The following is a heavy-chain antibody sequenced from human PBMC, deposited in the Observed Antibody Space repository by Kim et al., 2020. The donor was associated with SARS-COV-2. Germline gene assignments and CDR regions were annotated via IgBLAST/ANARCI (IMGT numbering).Heavy chain of an antibody. D-gene: IGHD2-21*01. J-gene: IGHJ4*02. CDR2: IGTSADNI. V-gene: IGHV3-48*03. CDR3: ARETINCGGDCYDY. CDR1: GFIFSDYE. Sequence: GGSLRLSCAASGFIFSDYEFNWVRQAPGKGLEWISYIGTSADNIYYANSVKGRFTVSRDSAKNSLYLQMDSLRDEDSAVYYCARETINCGGDCYDYWGQG.